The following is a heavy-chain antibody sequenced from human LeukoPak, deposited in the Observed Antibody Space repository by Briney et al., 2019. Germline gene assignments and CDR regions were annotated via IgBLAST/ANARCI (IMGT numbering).Heavy chain of an antibody. J-gene: IGHJ5*02. CDR1: GGSFSGYY. CDR3: ARDRTYYDFWSGYGRRNWFDP. CDR2: IYYSGST. D-gene: IGHD3-3*01. Sequence: PSETLSLTCAVYGGSFSGYYWSWIRQPPGKGLEWIGYIYYSGSTYYNPSLKSRVTISVDTSKNQFSLKLSSVTAADTAVYYCARDRTYYDFWSGYGRRNWFDPWGQGTLVTVSS. V-gene: IGHV4-30-4*01.